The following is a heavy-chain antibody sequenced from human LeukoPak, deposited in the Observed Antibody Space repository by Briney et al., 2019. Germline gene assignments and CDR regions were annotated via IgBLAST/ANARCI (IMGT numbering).Heavy chain of an antibody. Sequence: GRSLRLSCAASGFSFSSYGMHWVRQAPGKGLEWVAMISYGGSNKYYADSVKGRFTTSRDNSNNTLFLQMNSLGVEDTALYYCARKQPGEVMVPADYWGQGILVTVSS. CDR3: ARKQPGEVMVPADY. D-gene: IGHD3-16*02. CDR1: GFSFSSYG. J-gene: IGHJ4*02. CDR2: ISYGGSNK. V-gene: IGHV3-30*03.